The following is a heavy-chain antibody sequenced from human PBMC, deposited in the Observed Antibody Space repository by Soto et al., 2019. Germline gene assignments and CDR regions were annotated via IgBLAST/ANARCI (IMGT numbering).Heavy chain of an antibody. J-gene: IGHJ3*02. CDR1: GFTFSSYG. V-gene: IGHV3-30*18. D-gene: IGHD4-4*01. CDR3: AKDEGSAIDYSNFSDAFDI. Sequence: QVQLVESGGGVVQPGRSLRLSCAASGFTFSSYGMHWVRQAPGKGLEWVAVISYDGSNKYYADAVKGRFTISRDNSKNTLYLQMNTLRAEDTAVYYCAKDEGSAIDYSNFSDAFDIWGQGTMVTVSS. CDR2: ISYDGSNK.